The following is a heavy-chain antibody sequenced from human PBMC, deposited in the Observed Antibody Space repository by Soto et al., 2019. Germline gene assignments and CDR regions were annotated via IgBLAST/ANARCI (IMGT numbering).Heavy chain of an antibody. J-gene: IGHJ5*02. CDR2: IYTSGST. D-gene: IGHD6-13*01. CDR3: AREGPYSSSWYNWFDP. V-gene: IGHV4-4*07. Sequence: SETLSLTCTVSGGSISSYYWSWIRQPAGKGLEWIGRIYTSGSTNYNPSLKSRVTMSVDTSKNQFSLKLSSVTAADTAVYYCAREGPYSSSWYNWFDPWGQGTLVTVSS. CDR1: GGSISSYY.